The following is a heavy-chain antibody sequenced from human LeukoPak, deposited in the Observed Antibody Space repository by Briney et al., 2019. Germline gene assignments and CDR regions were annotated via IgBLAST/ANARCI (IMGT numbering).Heavy chain of an antibody. CDR1: GYTFTGYY. D-gene: IGHD4-23*01. J-gene: IGHJ4*02. V-gene: IGHV1-2*02. CDR2: INPNSGGT. Sequence: PEASVKVSCKASGYTFTGYYMHWVRQAPGQGLEWMGWINPNSGGTNYAQKFQGRVTMTRDTSISTAYMELSRLRSDDTAVYYCARDRPPPWYYGGPSSYFDYWGQGTLVTVSS. CDR3: ARDRPPPWYYGGPSSYFDY.